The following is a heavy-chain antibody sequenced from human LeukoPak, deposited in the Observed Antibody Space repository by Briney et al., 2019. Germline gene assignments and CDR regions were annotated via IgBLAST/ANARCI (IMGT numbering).Heavy chain of an antibody. Sequence: GGSLRLSCAASGFTFSSYEMNWVRQAPGKGLEWVSYIRSSGSTIYYADSVKGRFTISRDNAKNSLYLQMNSLRAEDTAVYYCARDWDYGDHCDYWGQGTLVTVSS. CDR2: IRSSGSTI. D-gene: IGHD4-17*01. V-gene: IGHV3-48*03. J-gene: IGHJ4*02. CDR3: ARDWDYGDHCDY. CDR1: GFTFSSYE.